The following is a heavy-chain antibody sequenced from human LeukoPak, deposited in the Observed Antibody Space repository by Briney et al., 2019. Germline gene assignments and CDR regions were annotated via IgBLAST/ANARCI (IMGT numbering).Heavy chain of an antibody. D-gene: IGHD3-16*02. J-gene: IGHJ4*02. V-gene: IGHV1-24*01. CDR3: AIRSGHYVWGSYRPFDY. Sequence: ASVKVSCKVSGYTLTELSMHWVRQAPGKGLEWMGGFDPEGGETIYAQKFQGRVTMTEDTSTDTAYMELSSLRSEDTAVYYCAIRSGHYVWGSYRPFDYWGQGTLVTVSS. CDR2: FDPEGGET. CDR1: GYTLTELS.